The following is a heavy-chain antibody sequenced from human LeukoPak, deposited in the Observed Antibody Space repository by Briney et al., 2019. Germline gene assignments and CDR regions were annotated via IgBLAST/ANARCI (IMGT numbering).Heavy chain of an antibody. Sequence: GSLRLSCAASGFTFSSYAMSWVRQAPGKGLEWVSGISGSGDNTYYADSVKGRFTISRDNSKNTLYVQVSSLGTEDTAAYYCAKGSYYDSSGSFYFDYWGQGTLVTVSS. J-gene: IGHJ4*02. D-gene: IGHD3-22*01. CDR2: ISGSGDNT. CDR3: AKGSYYDSSGSFYFDY. CDR1: GFTFSSYA. V-gene: IGHV3-23*01.